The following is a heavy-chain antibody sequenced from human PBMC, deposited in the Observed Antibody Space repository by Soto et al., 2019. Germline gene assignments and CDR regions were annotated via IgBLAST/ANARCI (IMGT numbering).Heavy chain of an antibody. J-gene: IGHJ5*02. CDR1: GGTFSSYA. D-gene: IGHD1-26*01. V-gene: IGHV1-69*01. CDR3: ARAVVGATYDNWFDP. CDR2: IIPIFGTA. Sequence: QVQLVQSGAEVKKPGSSVKVSCKASGGTFSSYAISWVRQAPGQGLEWMGGIIPIFGTANYAQKFQGRVTITADESTSTAYMELSSLRSEDTALYYCARAVVGATYDNWFDPWGQGTLVTVSS.